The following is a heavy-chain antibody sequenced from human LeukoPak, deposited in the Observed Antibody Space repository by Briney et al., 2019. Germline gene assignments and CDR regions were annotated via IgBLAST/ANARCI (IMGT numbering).Heavy chain of an antibody. D-gene: IGHD3-22*01. CDR3: ARGPDHLYGIVVD. J-gene: IGHJ4*02. Sequence: KPSETLSLTCAVYGGSFSGYYWSWIRQPPGKGLEWIGEINHSGSTNYNPSLKSRVTISVDTSKNQFSLKLSSVTAADMAVYYCARGPDHLYGIVVDWGQGTLVTVSS. CDR1: GGSFSGYY. V-gene: IGHV4-34*01. CDR2: INHSGST.